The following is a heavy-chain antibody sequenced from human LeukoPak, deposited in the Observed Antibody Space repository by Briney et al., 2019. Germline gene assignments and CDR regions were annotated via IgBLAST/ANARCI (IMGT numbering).Heavy chain of an antibody. CDR2: ITPSGGST. D-gene: IGHD2-21*02. CDR1: GYTFTSYY. Sequence: GASVKVSCKASGYTFTSYYMHWVRQAPGQGLEWMGIITPSGGSTSYAQKFQGRVTMTRDMSTSTDYMELSSLRSEDTAVYYCAKDPLAYCGGDCFPGTFDYWGQGTLVTVSS. CDR3: AKDPLAYCGGDCFPGTFDY. J-gene: IGHJ4*02. V-gene: IGHV1-46*01.